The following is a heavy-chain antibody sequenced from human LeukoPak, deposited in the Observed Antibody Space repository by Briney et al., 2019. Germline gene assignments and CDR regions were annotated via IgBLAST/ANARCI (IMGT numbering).Heavy chain of an antibody. V-gene: IGHV1-18*01. J-gene: IGHJ4*02. CDR1: GYTFTSYG. CDR2: ISAYNGNT. D-gene: IGHD5-12*01. Sequence: ASVKVSCKASGYTFTSYGISWVRQAPGQGLEWMGWISAYNGNTNYAQKLQGRVTMTTDTSTSTAYMELRSLRSDDTAVYYCARDFEELSSGYDLGLDYWGQGALGTVSS. CDR3: ARDFEELSSGYDLGLDY.